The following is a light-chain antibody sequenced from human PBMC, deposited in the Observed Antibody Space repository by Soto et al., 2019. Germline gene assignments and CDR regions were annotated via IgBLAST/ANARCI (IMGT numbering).Light chain of an antibody. CDR1: SSDVGGYNY. Sequence: QSVLTQPASVSGSPGQSITISCTGTSSDVGGYNYVSWYQQHPGKAPKLMIYEVTNRPSGASNRFSGSQSGNTASLTISGLQSEDEAEYYCSSYTSSNTQVFGAGTKVSV. J-gene: IGLJ1*01. CDR2: EVT. V-gene: IGLV2-14*01. CDR3: SSYTSSNTQV.